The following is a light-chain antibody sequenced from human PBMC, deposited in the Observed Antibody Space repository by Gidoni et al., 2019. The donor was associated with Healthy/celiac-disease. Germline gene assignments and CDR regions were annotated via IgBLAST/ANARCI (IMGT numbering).Light chain of an antibody. J-gene: IGKJ4*01. Sequence: DPVTITCRASQSISSYLNWYQQKPGKAPKLLIYAASSLQSGVPSRFSGSGSGTDFTLTISSLQPEDFATYYCQQSYSTPFTFGGGTKVEIK. CDR1: QSISSY. CDR3: QQSYSTPFT. V-gene: IGKV1-39*01. CDR2: AAS.